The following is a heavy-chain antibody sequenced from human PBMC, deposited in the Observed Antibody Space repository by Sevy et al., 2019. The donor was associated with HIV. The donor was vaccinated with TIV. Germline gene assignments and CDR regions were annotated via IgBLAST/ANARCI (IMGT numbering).Heavy chain of an antibody. CDR2: IKSKIDGETT. Sequence: GGSLRLSCAVSGFTINNAWMNWVRQAPGTGLQWVGLIKSKIDGETTDYAAPVKGRFTISRDDSKNTLYLQMNSLKIEDTAVYYCATAPGYYDSAPFDYWGPGTLVTVSS. CDR3: ATAPGYYDSAPFDY. CDR1: GFTINNAW. J-gene: IGHJ4*02. V-gene: IGHV3-15*01. D-gene: IGHD3-22*01.